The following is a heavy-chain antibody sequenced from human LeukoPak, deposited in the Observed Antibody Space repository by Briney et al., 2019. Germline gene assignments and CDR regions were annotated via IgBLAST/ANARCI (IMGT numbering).Heavy chain of an antibody. D-gene: IGHD2-2*01. CDR2: INTNTGNP. J-gene: IGHJ5*02. CDR3: AREIGYQLLVP. V-gene: IGHV7-4-1*02. Sequence: GASVKVSCKVSGYSLTELSMHWVRQAPGQGLEWMGWINTNTGNPTYTQGFTGRFVFSLDTSVSTAYLQISSLKAEDTAIYYCAREIGYQLLVPWGQGTLITVSS. CDR1: GYSLTELS.